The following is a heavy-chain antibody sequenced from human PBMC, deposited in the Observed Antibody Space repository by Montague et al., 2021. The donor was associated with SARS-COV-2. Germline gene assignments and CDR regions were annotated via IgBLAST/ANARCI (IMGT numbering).Heavy chain of an antibody. CDR1: GGSLSGAY. CDR2: VNHSGVT. V-gene: IGHV4-34*01. J-gene: IGHJ6*03. CDR3: ARALFSRRGVYITTYYYSYYMDA. Sequence: SETLSLTCAVHGGSLSGAYWSWIRQSPGKGLELIGEVNHSGVTNYNPSLKSRVAISVDTSKNQISLKLNSVTAADTAVYYCARALFSRRGVYITTYYYSYYMDAWGTGTTVTVSS. D-gene: IGHD3-10*01.